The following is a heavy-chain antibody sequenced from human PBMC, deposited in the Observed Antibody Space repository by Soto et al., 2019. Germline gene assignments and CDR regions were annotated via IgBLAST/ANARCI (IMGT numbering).Heavy chain of an antibody. Sequence: QLQLQESGPGLVKPSETLSLTCTVSGGSISSFNYFWGWIRQPPGKGLEWIGSLYYSVNTYYNPSLQSRVTISVDTSKKQCTLTLRSVTAADTAVYYCARGGGGTFNWFDPWGQGTLVTVSP. CDR1: GGSISSFNYF. CDR3: ARGGGGTFNWFDP. D-gene: IGHD2-15*01. CDR2: LYYSVNT. V-gene: IGHV4-39*01. J-gene: IGHJ5*02.